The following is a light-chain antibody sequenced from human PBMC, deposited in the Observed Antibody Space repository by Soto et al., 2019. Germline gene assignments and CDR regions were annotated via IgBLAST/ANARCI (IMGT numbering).Light chain of an antibody. V-gene: IGKV1-39*01. CDR1: QSVGRF. CDR3: HQSRTTPWT. Sequence: DIQMTQSPSSLSASVGDRVIITCRASQSVGRFLNWYQQKQGKAPKLLRGGVPSRFSVGGSGTEFTLIISSLQPEDSATYYCHQSRTTPWTFGQGTNLEI. J-gene: IGKJ2*01.